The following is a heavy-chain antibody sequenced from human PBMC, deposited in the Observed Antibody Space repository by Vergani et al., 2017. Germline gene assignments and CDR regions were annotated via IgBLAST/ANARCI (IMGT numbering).Heavy chain of an antibody. CDR1: GGSISSYY. CDR3: ARDYYDRSGYPRDAFDI. V-gene: IGHV4-4*07. Sequence: QVQLQESGPGLVKPSETLSLTCTVSGGSISSYYWSWIRQPAGKGLEWIGRIYTSGSTNYNPSLKSRVTMSVDTSKNQFSLKLSSVTAADTAVYYCARDYYDRSGYPRDAFDIWGQGTMVTVSS. J-gene: IGHJ3*02. CDR2: IYTSGST. D-gene: IGHD3-22*01.